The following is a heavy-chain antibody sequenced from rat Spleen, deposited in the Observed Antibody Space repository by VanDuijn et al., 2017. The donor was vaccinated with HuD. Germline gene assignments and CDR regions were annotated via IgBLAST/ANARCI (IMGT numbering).Heavy chain of an antibody. J-gene: IGHJ2*01. CDR2: ITNTGGST. D-gene: IGHD1-6*01. V-gene: IGHV5-31*01. CDR3: TRVSNVYYGSDYFDY. CDR1: GFTFSDNW. Sequence: EVQLVETGGGLVQPGRSLKLSCVASGFTFSDNWIYWIRQAPGKGLEWVASITNTGGSTYYPDSVKGRFTISRDNAKSTLYLQMNSLRSEDTATYYCTRVSNVYYGSDYFDYWGQGVMVTVSS.